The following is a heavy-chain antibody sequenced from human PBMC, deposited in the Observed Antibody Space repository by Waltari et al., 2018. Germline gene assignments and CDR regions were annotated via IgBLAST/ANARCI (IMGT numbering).Heavy chain of an antibody. CDR3: AKDHSRHLVVVAATPEDY. J-gene: IGHJ4*02. V-gene: IGHV3-23*04. CDR1: GFTFSSYA. D-gene: IGHD2-15*01. Sequence: VQLVESGGGVVQPGRSLRLSCAASGFTFSSYAMSWVRQAPGKGLEWVSAIRGSGGSTYYADSVKGRFTISRDNSKNTLYLQMNSLRAEDTAVYYCAKDHSRHLVVVAATPEDYWGQGTLITVSS. CDR2: IRGSGGST.